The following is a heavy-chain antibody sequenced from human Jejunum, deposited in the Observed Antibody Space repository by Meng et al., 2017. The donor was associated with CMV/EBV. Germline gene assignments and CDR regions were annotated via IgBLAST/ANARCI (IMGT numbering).Heavy chain of an antibody. Sequence: AQVVGSRVGVVHAGRFLRLSCAASGVTFSSYGIHWVRQAPGKGLEWVAYIRYDGSNKLYADSVKGRFTISRDNSKNTLSLQMNSLRAEDTAVYYCAKNRDGIDSWGQGTLVTVSS. J-gene: IGHJ4*02. CDR2: IRYDGSNK. D-gene: IGHD2/OR15-2a*01. CDR3: AKNRDGIDS. CDR1: GVTFSSYG. V-gene: IGHV3-30*02.